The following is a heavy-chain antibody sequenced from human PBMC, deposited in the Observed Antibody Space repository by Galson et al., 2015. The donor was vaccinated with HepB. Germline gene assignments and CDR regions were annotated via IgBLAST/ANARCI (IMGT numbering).Heavy chain of an antibody. CDR3: ASAPGNWGTSERYWYFDL. J-gene: IGHJ2*01. D-gene: IGHD7-27*01. CDR2: IIPIFGTA. Sequence: SVKVSCKASGGTFSSYAISWVRQAPGQGLEWMGGIIPIFGTANYAQKFQGRVTITADESTSTAYMELSSLRSEDTAVYYCASAPGNWGTSERYWYFDLWGRGTLVTVSS. V-gene: IGHV1-69*13. CDR1: GGTFSSYA.